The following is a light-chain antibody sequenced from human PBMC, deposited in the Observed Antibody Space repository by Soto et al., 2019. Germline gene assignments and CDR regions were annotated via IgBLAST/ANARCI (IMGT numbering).Light chain of an antibody. Sequence: GERATLSCRASQSLSSSYLAWYQQKPGQAPRLLIYGASSRATGIPDRFSGSGSGTDFTLTISRLEPEDFAVYYCQQYGRSLITFGQGTRLEIK. CDR3: QQYGRSLIT. CDR2: GAS. CDR1: QSLSSSY. J-gene: IGKJ5*01. V-gene: IGKV3-20*01.